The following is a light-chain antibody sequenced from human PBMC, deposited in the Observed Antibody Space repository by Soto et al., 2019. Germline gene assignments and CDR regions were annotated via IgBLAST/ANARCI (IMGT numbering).Light chain of an antibody. V-gene: IGKV3-20*01. CDR3: QQYGSSPWT. CDR1: QSVSSSY. J-gene: IGKJ1*01. Sequence: EMVLTQSPGTLSLSPGERATLSCRASQSVSSSYLAWYQQKPGQAPRHLIYGASSRAIGIPDRFSGSGSGTDFTLTISRLEPEDFAVYYCQQYGSSPWTFGQGTKVEIK. CDR2: GAS.